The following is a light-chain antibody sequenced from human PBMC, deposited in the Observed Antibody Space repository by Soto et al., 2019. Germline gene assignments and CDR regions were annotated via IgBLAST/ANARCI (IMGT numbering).Light chain of an antibody. CDR1: NSDVGTYNY. CDR3: CSYAGRDIYV. Sequence: QSALTQPRSVSGSPGQSVTISCTGTNSDVGTYNYVSWYQQRPGKAPKLMIYDVSKRPSGVPDRFSGSKSGNTASLTISGLQAEDESDYYCCSYAGRDIYVFGTGTKLTVL. V-gene: IGLV2-11*01. J-gene: IGLJ1*01. CDR2: DVS.